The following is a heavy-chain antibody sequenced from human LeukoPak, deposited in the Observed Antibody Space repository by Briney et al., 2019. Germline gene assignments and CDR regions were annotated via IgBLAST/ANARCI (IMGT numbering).Heavy chain of an antibody. V-gene: IGHV4-30-4*08. J-gene: IGHJ4*02. Sequence: SETLSLTCTVSGGSISSGDYYWSWIRQPPGKGLEWIGYIYYSGSTYYNPSLKSRVTISVDTSKNQFSLKLSSVTAADTAVYYCARALRFLEWLFFDYWGQGTLVTVSS. CDR1: GGSISSGDYY. CDR2: IYYSGST. CDR3: ARALRFLEWLFFDY. D-gene: IGHD3-3*01.